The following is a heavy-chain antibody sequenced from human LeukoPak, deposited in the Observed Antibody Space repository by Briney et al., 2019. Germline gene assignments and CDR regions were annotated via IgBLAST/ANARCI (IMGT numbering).Heavy chain of an antibody. CDR1: GFTFSSYA. CDR3: AKDEYYYDSSGYYLPGFDY. D-gene: IGHD3-22*01. J-gene: IGHJ4*02. V-gene: IGHV3-23*01. Sequence: GSLRLSCAASGFTFSSYAMSWVRQAPGKGLEWVSAISGSGGSTYYADSVKGRFTISRDNSKNTLYLQMNSLRAEDTAVYYCAKDEYYYDSSGYYLPGFDYWGQGTLVTVSS. CDR2: ISGSGGST.